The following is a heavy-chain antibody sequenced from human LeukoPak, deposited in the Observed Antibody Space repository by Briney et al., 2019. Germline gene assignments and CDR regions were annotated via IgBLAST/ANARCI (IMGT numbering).Heavy chain of an antibody. V-gene: IGHV3-23*01. CDR3: AKIYGSGSYQDRRFDY. D-gene: IGHD3-10*01. CDR2: ISGSGAST. CDR1: GSGFIFSNYG. J-gene: IGHJ4*02. Sequence: GGSLRLSCAASGSGFIFSNYGMRWVRQAPGKGLEWVSAISGSGASTYYADSVKGRCIVSRDNSKKTLHLQMNNLRAEDTAVYYCAKIYGSGSYQDRRFDYWGQGTLVTVSS.